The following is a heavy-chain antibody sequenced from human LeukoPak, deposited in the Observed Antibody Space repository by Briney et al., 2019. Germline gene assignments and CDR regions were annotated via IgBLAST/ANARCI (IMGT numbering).Heavy chain of an antibody. J-gene: IGHJ4*02. D-gene: IGHD3-22*01. Sequence: PGGSLRLSCAASGFTFSSYGMSWVRQAPGKGLEWVSAISGRGESTSYADSEEGRFQSSRDNSKNSLYLQMNSLRADDTAVYYCASAKWYYYDTSYYQTPDVRSGFDYWGQGTLVTVSS. CDR2: ISGRGEST. CDR3: ASAKWYYYDTSYYQTPDVRSGFDY. CDR1: GFTFSSYG. V-gene: IGHV3-23*01.